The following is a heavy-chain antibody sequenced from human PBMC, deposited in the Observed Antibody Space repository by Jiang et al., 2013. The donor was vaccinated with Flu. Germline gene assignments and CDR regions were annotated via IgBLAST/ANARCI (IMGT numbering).Heavy chain of an antibody. Sequence: FIRHDGSTKYYADSVKGRFTISRDNSKNTLFLQMNSLRAEDTALYHCAKSSGSYQYYYYGVDVWGQGTTVTVSS. CDR3: AKSSGSYQYYYYGVDV. D-gene: IGHD1-26*01. CDR2: IRHDGSTK. V-gene: IGHV3-30*02. J-gene: IGHJ6*02.